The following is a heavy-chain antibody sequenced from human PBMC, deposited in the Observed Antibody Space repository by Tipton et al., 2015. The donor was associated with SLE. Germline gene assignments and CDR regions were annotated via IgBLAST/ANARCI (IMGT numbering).Heavy chain of an antibody. CDR3: ARARGDKFDSSGYRYYFDN. D-gene: IGHD3-22*01. CDR2: IYYSGST. Sequence: TLSLTCTVSGGSISSYYWSWIRQSPGKGLEWIGYIYYSGSTNYNPSLKSRVSISVDTSQNQFSLKLRSVTAADTAVYYCARARGDKFDSSGYRYYFDNWGQGTLVTVSS. CDR1: GGSISSYY. J-gene: IGHJ4*02. V-gene: IGHV4-59*01.